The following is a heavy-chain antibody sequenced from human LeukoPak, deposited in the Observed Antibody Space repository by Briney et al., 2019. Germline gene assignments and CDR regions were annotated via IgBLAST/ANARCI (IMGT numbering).Heavy chain of an antibody. D-gene: IGHD1-26*01. CDR2: IYYSGST. CDR3: AGGYSGSYGNYYYYMDA. CDR1: GGSISSSSYY. V-gene: IGHV4-39*07. Sequence: SETLSLTCTVSGGSISSSSYYWGWIRQPPGKGLEWIGSIYYSGSTYYNPSLKSRVTISVDTSKNQFSLKLSSVTAADTAVYYCAGGYSGSYGNYYYYMDAWGKGTTVTVSS. J-gene: IGHJ6*03.